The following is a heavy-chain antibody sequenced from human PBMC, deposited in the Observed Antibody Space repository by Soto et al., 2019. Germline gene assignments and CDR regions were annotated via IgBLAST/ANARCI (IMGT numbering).Heavy chain of an antibody. CDR1: GFTFSNYW. CDR2: ISGSGGST. Sequence: GGSLRLSCAASGFTFSNYWMNWVRQAPGKGLEWVSAISGSGGSTYYADSVKGRFTISRDNSKNTLYLQMNSLRAEDKAVYYCAKDSDMYRILVHDYYYGMDVWGQGTTVTVSS. V-gene: IGHV3-23*01. CDR3: AKDSDMYRILVHDYYYGMDV. D-gene: IGHD6-13*01. J-gene: IGHJ6*02.